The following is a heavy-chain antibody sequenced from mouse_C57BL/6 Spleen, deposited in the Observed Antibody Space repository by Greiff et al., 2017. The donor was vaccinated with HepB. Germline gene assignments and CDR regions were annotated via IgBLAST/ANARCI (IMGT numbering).Heavy chain of an antibody. V-gene: IGHV1-19*01. CDR1: GYTFTDYY. Sequence: VQLQQSGPVLVKPGASVKMSCKASGYTFTDYYMNWVKQSHGKSLEWIGVINPYNGGTSYNQKFKGKATLTVDKSSSTAYMELNSLTSEDSAVYYCASGGYGRGFDYWGQGTTLTVSS. D-gene: IGHD1-1*01. J-gene: IGHJ2*01. CDR2: INPYNGGT. CDR3: ASGGYGRGFDY.